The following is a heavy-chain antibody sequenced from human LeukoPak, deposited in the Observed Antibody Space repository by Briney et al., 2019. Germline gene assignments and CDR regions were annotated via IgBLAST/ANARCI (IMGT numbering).Heavy chain of an antibody. D-gene: IGHD6-13*01. V-gene: IGHV1-24*01. CDR1: GYTLTELS. CDR2: FDPEDGET. CDR3: ATVDSSSWYYFDY. J-gene: IGHJ4*02. Sequence: ASVTVSFTFSGYTLTELSMHWVGQAPGKGGEGMGGFDPEDGETIYAQKFQGRVTMTEDTSTDTAYMELSSLRSEDTAVYYCATVDSSSWYYFDYWGQGTLVTVSS.